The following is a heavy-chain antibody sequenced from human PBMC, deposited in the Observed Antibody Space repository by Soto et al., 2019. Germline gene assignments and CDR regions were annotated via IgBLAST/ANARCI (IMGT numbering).Heavy chain of an antibody. D-gene: IGHD3-10*01. J-gene: IGHJ5*02. V-gene: IGHV3-23*01. CDR2: ISGSGSST. Sequence: GGSLRLSCVASGFTFSSYAMTWVRQAPGKGLEWVSGISGSGSSTSYADSVKGRFTISRDSSKNTLYLQMNNVRAEDTAVYYCAKRNGSGQRGYRFDPWGQGTLVTVSS. CDR3: AKRNGSGQRGYRFDP. CDR1: GFTFSSYA.